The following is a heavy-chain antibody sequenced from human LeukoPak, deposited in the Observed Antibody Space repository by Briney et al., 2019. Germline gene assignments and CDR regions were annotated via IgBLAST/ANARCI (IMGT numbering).Heavy chain of an antibody. Sequence: GGSLRLSCAASGFTFSSYGMSWVRQAPGKGLEGVACIRYDGSNKKYVDSVKGRFTISRDNSKNTLYLQMNSLRAEDTAVYYCAKGPRAYYYGSGTYSKESYLDYWGQGTMVTVSS. J-gene: IGHJ4*03. CDR3: AKGPRAYYYGSGTYSKESYLDY. CDR1: GFTFSSYG. CDR2: IRYDGSNK. D-gene: IGHD3-10*01. V-gene: IGHV3-30*02.